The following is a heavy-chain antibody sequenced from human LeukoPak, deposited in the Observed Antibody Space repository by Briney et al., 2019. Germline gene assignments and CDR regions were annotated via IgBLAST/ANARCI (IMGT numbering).Heavy chain of an antibody. CDR1: GGSISSSSYY. CDR3: ASFDY. CDR2: IYYSGST. V-gene: IGHV4-39*01. J-gene: IGHJ4*02. Sequence: SAPLSLPCTVSGGSISSSSYYRAWIRPPPGKGLEWIGSIYYSGSTYYNPSLKSRVTISVDTSKIQFSLKLSSVTAADTAVYYCASFDYWGQGTLVTVSS.